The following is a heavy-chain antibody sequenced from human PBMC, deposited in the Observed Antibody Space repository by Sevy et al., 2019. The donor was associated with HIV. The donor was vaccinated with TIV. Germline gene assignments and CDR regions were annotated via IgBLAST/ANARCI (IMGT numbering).Heavy chain of an antibody. CDR3: ARVRRMGNQLWKADY. Sequence: SETLSLTCGVSGESFSDYYWSWIRQPPRKGLEWIGEINYTGNTNDNPSLESRVRLSIDTSRKQLSLRLSSVTAADTAVYYCARVRRMGNQLWKADYWGQGTLVTVSS. V-gene: IGHV4-34*01. D-gene: IGHD3-10*01. CDR1: GESFSDYY. J-gene: IGHJ4*02. CDR2: INYTGNT.